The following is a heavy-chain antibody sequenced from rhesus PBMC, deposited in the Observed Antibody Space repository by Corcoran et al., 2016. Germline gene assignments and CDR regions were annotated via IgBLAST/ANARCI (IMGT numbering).Heavy chain of an antibody. CDR3: VRDGLHSSGWSGFSRFDV. Sequence: QVQLQESGPGLVKPSETLSLPCSVSGGSISGSYWNWLRQPPWQGLEVLGYIGGSSGSTKYNPSLKSRVTIAKDTSKNQFSRNRSSVTAADTAAYYCVRDGLHSSGWSGFSRFDVWGPGVLVTVSS. CDR2: IGGSSGST. D-gene: IGHD6S26*01. J-gene: IGHJ5-1*01. CDR1: GGSISGSY. V-gene: IGHV4-165*01.